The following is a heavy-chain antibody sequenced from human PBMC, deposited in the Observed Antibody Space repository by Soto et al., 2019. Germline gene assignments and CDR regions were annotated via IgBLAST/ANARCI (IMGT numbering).Heavy chain of an antibody. CDR1: GFTFSSYA. J-gene: IGHJ4*01. Sequence: GGSLRLSCAASGFTFSSYAMSWVRQAPGKGLEWVSAISGSGGSTYYADSVKGRFTISRDNSKNTLYLQMNSLRAEDTAVYYCARAATSSSRHYSDYWAPGALVTVS. V-gene: IGHV3-23*01. CDR3: ARAATSSSRHYSDY. D-gene: IGHD6-6*01. CDR2: ISGSGGST.